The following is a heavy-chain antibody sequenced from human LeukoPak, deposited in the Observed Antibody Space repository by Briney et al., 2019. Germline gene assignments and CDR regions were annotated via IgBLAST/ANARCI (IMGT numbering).Heavy chain of an antibody. CDR2: ISSSSSTI. J-gene: IGHJ3*02. D-gene: IGHD1-20*01. Sequence: GGSLRLSCAASGFTFSSYSMNWVRQAPGKGLEWVSYISSSSSTIYYADSVKGRFTISRDNAKNSLYLQMNSLRAEDTAVYYCARDWSYNWNDGDAFDIWGQGTMVTVSS. CDR3: ARDWSYNWNDGDAFDI. V-gene: IGHV3-48*01. CDR1: GFTFSSYS.